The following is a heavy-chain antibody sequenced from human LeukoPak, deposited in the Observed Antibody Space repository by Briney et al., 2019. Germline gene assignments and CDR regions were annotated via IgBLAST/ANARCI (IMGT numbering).Heavy chain of an antibody. CDR3: AKLESVYYFDS. CDR2: ISGVGGST. J-gene: IGHJ4*02. Sequence: PGGSLRLSCAASGFTFRNFAMTWVRQAPGKGLEWVSSISGVGGSTYYADSVKGRFTISRDNSKNTLFLQMNSLRAEDTAIYYCAKLESVYYFDSWGQGTLVTVTS. CDR1: GFTFRNFA. V-gene: IGHV3-23*01.